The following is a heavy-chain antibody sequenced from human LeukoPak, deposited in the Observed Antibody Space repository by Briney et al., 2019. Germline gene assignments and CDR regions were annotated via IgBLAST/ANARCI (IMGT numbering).Heavy chain of an antibody. J-gene: IGHJ2*01. CDR1: GDSITGSDHY. V-gene: IGHV4-39*01. D-gene: IGHD3-10*01. CDR3: ARHLYYSASAFWYIDL. CDR2: VSHSGNT. Sequence: SETLSLTCTLSGDSITGSDHYWVWIRQSPGKGLEWIGSVSHSGNTYYKSSLKSRVTVSLDTSKSEFSLILTSVTAADRAEYYCARHLYYSASAFWYIDLWGRGTLVIVSP.